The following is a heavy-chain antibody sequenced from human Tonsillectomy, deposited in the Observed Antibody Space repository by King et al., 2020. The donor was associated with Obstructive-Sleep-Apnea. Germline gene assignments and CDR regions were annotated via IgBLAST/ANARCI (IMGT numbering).Heavy chain of an antibody. CDR1: GGSISNFC. V-gene: IGHV4-59*01. Sequence: VQLQESGPGLVKPSETLSLTCTVSGGSISNFCWTWIRQSPGKGLEWIGNIGYVAYSGSTKYNPSLKSRVTISVDTSKNQVSLKLTSVTASDTAIYYCARGYYGSESSSFLDYWGQGTLVTVSS. D-gene: IGHD3-10*01. J-gene: IGHJ4*02. CDR3: ARGYYGSESSSFLDY. CDR2: VAYSGST.